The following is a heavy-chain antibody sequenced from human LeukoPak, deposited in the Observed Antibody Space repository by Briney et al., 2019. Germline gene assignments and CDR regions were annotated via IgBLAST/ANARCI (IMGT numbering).Heavy chain of an antibody. CDR3: ARSPPAPKQFDY. Sequence: PSETLSLTCTVSNVSFGSYYWSWIRQPPGKGLEWIGYIYPSGSPNSIPSLKSRVSLSVDTSKNQFSLKLSSVIAADTAIYYCARSPPAPKQFDYWGQGILVTVSS. CDR1: NVSFGSYY. D-gene: IGHD2-2*01. CDR2: IYPSGSP. J-gene: IGHJ4*02. V-gene: IGHV4-4*09.